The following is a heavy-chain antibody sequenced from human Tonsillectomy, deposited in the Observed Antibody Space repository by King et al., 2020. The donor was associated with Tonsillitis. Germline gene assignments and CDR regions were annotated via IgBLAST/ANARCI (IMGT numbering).Heavy chain of an antibody. V-gene: IGHV3-9*02. CDR2: ITLDSNKI. J-gene: IGHJ6*02. Sequence: VQLVESGGGLVQPGGSLRLSCAGSGFTSDKYGMHWVRQAPGTGLEWVAGITLDSNKIGYAASVKGRFTISSDNAKNSLYLQMNSLRAEDTALYYCTKDLVPGGADVWGQGTTVTVSS. CDR3: TKDLVPGGADV. D-gene: IGHD3-16*01. CDR1: GFTSDKYG.